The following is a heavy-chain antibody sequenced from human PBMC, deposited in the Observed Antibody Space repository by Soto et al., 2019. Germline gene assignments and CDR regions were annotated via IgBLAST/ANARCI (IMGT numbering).Heavy chain of an antibody. CDR2: IWYDGSNK. CDR1: GFTFSSYG. Sequence: GVSPRLSCAASGFTFSSYGMHWVRQAPGKGLEWVAVIWYDGSNKYYADSVKGRFTISRDNSKNTLYLQMNSLRAEDTAVYYCARAAPSCSSTSCYFNYSYSGMDVWGQGNTVTVYS. D-gene: IGHD2-2*01. CDR3: ARAAPSCSSTSCYFNYSYSGMDV. J-gene: IGHJ6*02. V-gene: IGHV3-33*01.